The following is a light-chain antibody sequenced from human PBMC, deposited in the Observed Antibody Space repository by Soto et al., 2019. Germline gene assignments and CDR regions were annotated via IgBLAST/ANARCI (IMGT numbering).Light chain of an antibody. V-gene: IGKV1-27*01. CDR3: QNYYCAPRLT. CDR2: AAS. J-gene: IGKJ4*01. CDR1: QGISNY. Sequence: DIQMTQSPSSLSASVGDRVTITCRASQGISNYLAWYQQKPGKVPKLLIYAASPLQSGVPSRFSGSGSGTDFTLTISSLQPEDVATYYYQNYYCAPRLTFGGGTKLEIK.